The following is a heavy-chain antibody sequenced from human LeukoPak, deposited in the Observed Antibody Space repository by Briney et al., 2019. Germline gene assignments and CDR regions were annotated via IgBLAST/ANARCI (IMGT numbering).Heavy chain of an antibody. CDR1: AFTFSSYW. CDR3: ARAGFDRNSADY. CDR2: INGDGSSI. J-gene: IGHJ4*02. V-gene: IGHV3-74*01. D-gene: IGHD1-14*01. Sequence: VGSLRLSCAASAFTFSSYWMHWVRQAPGKGLVWVSRINGDGSSISYADSVKGRFTISRDNAKNTVSLQMNSLRVEDTAVYYCARAGFDRNSADYWGQGALVTVSS.